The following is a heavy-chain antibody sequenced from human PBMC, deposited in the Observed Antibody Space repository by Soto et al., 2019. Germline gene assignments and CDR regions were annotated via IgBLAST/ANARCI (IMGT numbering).Heavy chain of an antibody. CDR1: GGSISSYY. V-gene: IGHV4-59*08. D-gene: IGHD3-22*01. CDR2: ISYSGST. CDR3: ARHLLLYYYDSSGYYLRDAFYI. Sequence: PSETLSLTCTVSGGSISSYYWSWIRQPPGKGLEWIGYISYSGSTNYNPSLKSRVTISVDTSKNQFSLKLSSVTAADTAVYYCARHLLLYYYDSSGYYLRDAFYIWGQGTMVTVSS. J-gene: IGHJ3*02.